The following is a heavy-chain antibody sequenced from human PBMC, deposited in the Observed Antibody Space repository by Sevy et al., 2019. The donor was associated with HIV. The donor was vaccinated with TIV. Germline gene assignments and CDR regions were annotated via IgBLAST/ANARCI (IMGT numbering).Heavy chain of an antibody. D-gene: IGHD1-26*01. Sequence: GGSLRLSCAASGFTFSSYWMTWVRQTPEKGLEWVANINQDGTEKYYVDSVKGRFTISRDNAKTSVYLQMTSLRVEDTALYYCIKGRDVGDYWGHGTLVTVSS. CDR3: IKGRDVGDY. CDR1: GFTFSSYW. J-gene: IGHJ4*01. CDR2: INQDGTEK. V-gene: IGHV3-7*01.